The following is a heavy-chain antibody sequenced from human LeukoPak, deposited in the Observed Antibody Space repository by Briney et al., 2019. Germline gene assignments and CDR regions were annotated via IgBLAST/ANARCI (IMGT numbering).Heavy chain of an antibody. CDR2: ISPGTGGT. V-gene: IGHV1-2*02. D-gene: IGHD4-23*01. Sequence: ASVKVSCKASGYTFTDYYIHRVRQAPGQGLEWMGWISPGTGGTNYAQNFQGRVTMTRDTSISTAYMELSGLRSDDTALYFCARNYGRTSRYFDYWGQGPLVTVSS. CDR3: ARNYGRTSRYFDY. CDR1: GYTFTDYY. J-gene: IGHJ4*02.